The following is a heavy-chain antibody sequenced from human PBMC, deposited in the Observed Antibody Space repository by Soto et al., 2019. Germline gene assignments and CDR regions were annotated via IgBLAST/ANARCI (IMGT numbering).Heavy chain of an antibody. J-gene: IGHJ4*02. V-gene: IGHV3-30-3*01. Sequence: QVQLVESEGGVVQPGRSLRLSCAASGFTFNTHALQWVRQAPGKGLEWVATISFDAYNVYYADSVKGRFTISRDESKNTLYLQMTSLRVEDTAVYYCARDVRRVLRGIDYWGQGTLVTVSS. CDR2: ISFDAYNV. CDR1: GFTFNTHA. CDR3: ARDVRRVLRGIDY. D-gene: IGHD3-10*01.